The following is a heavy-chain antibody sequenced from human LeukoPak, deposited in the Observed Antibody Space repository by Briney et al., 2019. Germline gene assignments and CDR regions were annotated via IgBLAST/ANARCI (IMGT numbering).Heavy chain of an antibody. CDR1: GFTFSTYS. CDR2: MNSGGSLI. D-gene: IGHD3-3*01. J-gene: IGHJ4*02. CDR3: ARDASGWSRDF. V-gene: IGHV3-21*01. Sequence: PGGSLRLSCAASGFTFSTYSMSWVRQAPGKGLEWVSTMNSGGSLIYYADSVKGRFTISRDDAESSLFLEMNSLRAEDTTVYYCARDASGWSRDFWGQGTLVTVSS.